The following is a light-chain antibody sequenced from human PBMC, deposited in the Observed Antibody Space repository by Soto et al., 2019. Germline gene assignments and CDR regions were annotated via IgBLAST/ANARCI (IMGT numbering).Light chain of an antibody. J-gene: IGKJ5*01. Sequence: GDRVTITCLASQDIAGYLAWYQHKPGRTPELLIRGASRLQSGVPARFSGSGSGTDFTLSINSLQPEDFATYYCQQAYSFPITFGQGTRLEIK. CDR2: GAS. V-gene: IGKV1D-12*01. CDR1: QDIAGY. CDR3: QQAYSFPIT.